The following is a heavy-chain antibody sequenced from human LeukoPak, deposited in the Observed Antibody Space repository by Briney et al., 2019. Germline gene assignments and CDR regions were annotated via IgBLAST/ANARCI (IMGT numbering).Heavy chain of an antibody. CDR3: AKDLAVAGRGGYFDY. CDR2: ISSSSSTI. J-gene: IGHJ4*02. Sequence: PGGSLRLSCAVSGFTFTSYSMNWVRQAPGKGLEWLSYISSSSSTIYYADSVKGRFTISRDNAKNSLYLQMNSLRDEDTAVYYCAKDLAVAGRGGYFDYWGQGTLVTVSS. D-gene: IGHD6-19*01. V-gene: IGHV3-48*02. CDR1: GFTFTSYS.